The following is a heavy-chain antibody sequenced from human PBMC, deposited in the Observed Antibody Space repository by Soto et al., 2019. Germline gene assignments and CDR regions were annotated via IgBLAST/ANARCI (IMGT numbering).Heavy chain of an antibody. V-gene: IGHV4-31*03. CDR1: GGSVSSGAYY. CDR3: ARARLRAVYAFDI. CDR2: IYYSGST. J-gene: IGHJ3*02. D-gene: IGHD5-12*01. Sequence: QVQLQESDAGLVKASQTLSLTCTVSGGSVSSGAYYWTWIRQRPGKGLEWIGYIYYSGSTYYSPSLKSRLSLSLDTSKNKFSLRLSSVTAADTAMYYCARARLRAVYAFDIWGQGTMVTVSS.